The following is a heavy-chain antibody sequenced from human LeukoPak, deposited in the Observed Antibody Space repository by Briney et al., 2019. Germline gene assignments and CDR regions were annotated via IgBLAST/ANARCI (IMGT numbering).Heavy chain of an antibody. Sequence: ASLKVSCKASGYTFTGYYMHWVRQAPGQGLEWMGWIYPNSGDTNFAQKFQVRVTMTRDTSISTAYMELSRLRSDDTAVYYCARGSPNYGDLFDYWGQGTLVTVSS. D-gene: IGHD4-17*01. V-gene: IGHV1-2*02. CDR2: IYPNSGDT. J-gene: IGHJ4*02. CDR3: ARGSPNYGDLFDY. CDR1: GYTFTGYY.